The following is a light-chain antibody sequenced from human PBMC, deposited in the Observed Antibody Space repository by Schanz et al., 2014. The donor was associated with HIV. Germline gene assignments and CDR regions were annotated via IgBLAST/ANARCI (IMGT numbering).Light chain of an antibody. V-gene: IGLV1-44*01. Sequence: QSVLTQPPSASGTPGQRVTISCSGSSSNFRSNAVNWYQQLPGTAPKLLIYNTYHRPSGVPDRFSGSKSGNTASLTISGLQAEDEADYYCISYTSSTTWVFGGGTKLTVL. CDR1: SSNFRSNA. J-gene: IGLJ3*02. CDR3: ISYTSSTTWV. CDR2: NTY.